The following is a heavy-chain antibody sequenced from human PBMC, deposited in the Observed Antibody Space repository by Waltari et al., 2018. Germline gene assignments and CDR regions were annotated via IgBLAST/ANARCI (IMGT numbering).Heavy chain of an antibody. D-gene: IGHD6-19*01. Sequence: EVQLVESGGGLVQPGGSLRLSCAASGFTFSSYSMNWVRQAPGKGLEWVSYISSSSSTIYYADSVKGRFTISRDNAKNSLYLQMNSLRAEDTAVYYCARGLAENFDYWGQGTLVTVSS. CDR3: ARGLAENFDY. CDR2: ISSSSSTI. CDR1: GFTFSSYS. J-gene: IGHJ4*02. V-gene: IGHV3-48*01.